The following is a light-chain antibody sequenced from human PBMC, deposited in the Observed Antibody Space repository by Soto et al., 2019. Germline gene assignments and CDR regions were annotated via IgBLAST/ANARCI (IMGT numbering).Light chain of an antibody. CDR1: QSVSSN. Sequence: ETVMTQSPATLSVSPGERPTLSCRASQSVSSNLAWYQQKPGQAPRLLIYDASTRDTGIPARFSGSGSGTEFTLTISSLQSEDFAVYYCQQYNTWHLTFGPGTKVDIK. J-gene: IGKJ3*01. CDR3: QQYNTWHLT. CDR2: DAS. V-gene: IGKV3-15*01.